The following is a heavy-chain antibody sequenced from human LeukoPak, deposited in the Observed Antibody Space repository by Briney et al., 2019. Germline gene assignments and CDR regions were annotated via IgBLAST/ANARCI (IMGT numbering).Heavy chain of an antibody. CDR2: INHSGST. CDR3: ARVVNYYDSSGYYYYYYMDV. V-gene: IGHV4-34*01. J-gene: IGHJ6*03. D-gene: IGHD3-22*01. Sequence: SETLSLTCAVYGGSFSGYYWSWIRQPPGKGLEWIGEINHSGSTNYNPSLKSRVTISVDTSKNQFSLKLSSVTAADTAVYYCARVVNYYDSSGYYYYYYMDVWGKGTTVTVSS. CDR1: GGSFSGYY.